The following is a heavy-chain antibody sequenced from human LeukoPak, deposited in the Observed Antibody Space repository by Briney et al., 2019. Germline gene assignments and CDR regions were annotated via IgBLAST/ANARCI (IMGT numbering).Heavy chain of an antibody. CDR2: ISGSGGST. CDR3: ASSFVDYDSSGYSPFDY. Sequence: SGGSLRLSCAASGFTFSSYAMSWVRQAPGKGLEWVSAISGSGGSTCYADSVKGRFTISRDNSKNTLYLQMNSLRAEDTAVYYCASSFVDYDSSGYSPFDYWGQGTLVTVSS. J-gene: IGHJ4*02. CDR1: GFTFSSYA. D-gene: IGHD3-22*01. V-gene: IGHV3-23*01.